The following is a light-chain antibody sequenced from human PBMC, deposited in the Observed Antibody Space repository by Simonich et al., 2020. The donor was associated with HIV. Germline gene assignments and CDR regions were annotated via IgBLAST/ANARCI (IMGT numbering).Light chain of an antibody. CDR2: GAS. CDR1: QSVSNN. J-gene: IGKJ2*01. Sequence: EVVMTPSPATLSVSPGERATLSGRASQSVSNNLAWYQKKPGQAPRLLIYGASTRATGIPARFSGSGSGTEFTLTISSMQSEDFAVYYCQQYDKWPLFFGQGTKLELK. V-gene: IGKV3-15*01. CDR3: QQYDKWPLF.